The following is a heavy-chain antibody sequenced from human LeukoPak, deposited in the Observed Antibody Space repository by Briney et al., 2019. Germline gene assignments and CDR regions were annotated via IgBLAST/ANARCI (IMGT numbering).Heavy chain of an antibody. J-gene: IGHJ5*02. CDR1: GYSFTSYW. CDR2: IDPSDSYT. CDR3: ARGDVVGVDP. D-gene: IGHD2-2*01. Sequence: RGESLKISCKGSGYSFTSYWISWVCQMPGKGLEWMGRIDPSDSYTNYSPSFQGHVTISADKSISAAYLQWSSLKASDTAMYYCARGDVVGVDPWGQGTLVTVSS. V-gene: IGHV5-10-1*01.